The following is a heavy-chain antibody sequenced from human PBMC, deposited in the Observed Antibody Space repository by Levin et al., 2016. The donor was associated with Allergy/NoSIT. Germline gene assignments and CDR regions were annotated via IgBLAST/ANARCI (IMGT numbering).Heavy chain of an antibody. D-gene: IGHD1-7*01. Sequence: GESLKISCAGSGFTFSSYAINWVRQAPGKGLEWVSAISGNGDFRYYGDSVRGRFTISRDNFKNTLYLQMNSVRAEDTAIYYCVTKKYNGNYHAFDYWGQGTLVTVSS. CDR3: VTKKYNGNYHAFDY. V-gene: IGHV3-23*01. CDR2: ISGNGDFR. CDR1: GFTFSSYA. J-gene: IGHJ4*02.